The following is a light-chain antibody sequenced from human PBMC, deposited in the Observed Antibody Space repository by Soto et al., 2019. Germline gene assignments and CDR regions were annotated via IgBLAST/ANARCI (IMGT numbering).Light chain of an antibody. CDR1: QGIGTA. J-gene: IGKJ4*01. CDR2: DAS. CDR3: QQFNTKPLT. Sequence: QLTQSPSTLSASVGDRVTITCRASQGIGTALAWYHQRPGNSPDLLVYDASTLPSGVPSRFSGSGSETDFSLTISGLQPEDFGHYYCQQFNTKPLTFGGGTRVEIK. V-gene: IGKV1-13*02.